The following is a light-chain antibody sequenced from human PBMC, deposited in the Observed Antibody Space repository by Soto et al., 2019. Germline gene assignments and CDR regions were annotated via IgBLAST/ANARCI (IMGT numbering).Light chain of an antibody. CDR2: RSD. CDR1: SSNIGNNH. J-gene: IGLJ2*01. V-gene: IGLV1-47*01. CDR3: SARDDSLSGVV. Sequence: QSVLTQPPSTSGTPGQRVTISCSGSSSNIGNNHVYWYQQFPGMAPKLLMYRSDQRPTGVPDRFSGSKSGTSASLAISGLRSDDEADYYCSARDDSLSGVVFGGGTKLTVL.